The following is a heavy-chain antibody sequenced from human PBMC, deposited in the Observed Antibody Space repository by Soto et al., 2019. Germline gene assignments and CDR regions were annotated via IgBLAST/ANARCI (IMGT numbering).Heavy chain of an antibody. CDR3: AKEYYYDSSGYCDD. J-gene: IGHJ4*02. V-gene: IGHV3-30*18. CDR2: ISYDGSNK. D-gene: IGHD3-22*01. CDR1: GFTFSSYG. Sequence: GGSLRLSCAASGFTFSSYGMHWVRQAPGKGLEWVAVISYDGSNKYYADSVKGRFTISRDNSKNTLYLQMNSLRAEDTAVYYCAKEYYYDSSGYCDDWGQGTLVTVSS.